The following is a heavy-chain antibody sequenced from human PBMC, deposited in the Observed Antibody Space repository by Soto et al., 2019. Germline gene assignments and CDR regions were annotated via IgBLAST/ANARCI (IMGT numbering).Heavy chain of an antibody. J-gene: IGHJ6*03. CDR1: GYSFTNYG. V-gene: IGHV1-18*01. CDR3: ARERGVAPPVAGNTHYYYYMDV. CDR2: ISAFNGNT. Sequence: QDQLVQSGAEVKKPGASVTVSCKASGYSFTNYGVTWVRQAPGQGLEWMGWISAFNGNTHYAQNLQGRVTMTTDASTSTAYMELRSLRSDDTAVYYSARERGVAPPVAGNTHYYYYMDVWGKGTTVTVSS. D-gene: IGHD6-19*01.